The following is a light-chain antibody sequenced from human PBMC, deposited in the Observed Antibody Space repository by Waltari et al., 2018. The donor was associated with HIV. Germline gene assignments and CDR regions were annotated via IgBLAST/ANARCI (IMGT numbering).Light chain of an antibody. Sequence: SYVLTQSPSVSVAPGKMARITCGGQNIGSKSVNWYQQQPGQAPVMVIYHDTDRPSGIPDRFSGSNSEDTATLTIRRVEAGDEADYYCQVWDTNTDQYVIFGGGTNLAV. CDR1: NIGSKS. J-gene: IGLJ2*01. CDR2: HDT. V-gene: IGLV3-21*01. CDR3: QVWDTNTDQYVI.